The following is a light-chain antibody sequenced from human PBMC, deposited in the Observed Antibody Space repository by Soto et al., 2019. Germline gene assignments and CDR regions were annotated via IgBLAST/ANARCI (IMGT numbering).Light chain of an antibody. J-gene: IGKJ1*01. V-gene: IGKV1-5*01. CDR2: DAS. CDR1: QSIGNW. CDR3: QQYNSYSPRT. Sequence: DVPLTQAPSTLSASVGDRVTITCRASQSIGNWLAWYQQKPGKAPNLLIYDASTLENGVPSRFSGSASGTDFTHTISSLQPYDFASYDCQQYNSYSPRTFGQGTKVEFK.